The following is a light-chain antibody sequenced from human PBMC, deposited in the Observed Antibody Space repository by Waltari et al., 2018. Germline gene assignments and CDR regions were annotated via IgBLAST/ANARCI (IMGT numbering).Light chain of an antibody. CDR1: TGDVTNGHY. CDR2: DTT. CDR3: LFVYGDVWV. V-gene: IGLV7-46*01. Sequence: QAVVTQEASVTVSPGGTVTLTCCSSTGDVTNGHYPYWFQQKPGQAPRTMIYDTTNKYSGAPARVSGALLGGKAALTLSGAQPEDEADYYGLFVYGDVWVFGGGTRLTGL. J-gene: IGLJ2*01.